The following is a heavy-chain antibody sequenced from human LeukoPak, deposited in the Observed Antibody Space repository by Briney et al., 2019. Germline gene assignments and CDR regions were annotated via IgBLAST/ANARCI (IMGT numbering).Heavy chain of an antibody. CDR3: ARDGARDIVVVPAAAGYLDY. CDR1: GFTFSSYA. J-gene: IGHJ4*02. D-gene: IGHD2-2*01. CDR2: IPYDGSNK. V-gene: IGHV3-30*04. Sequence: GGSLRLSCAASGFTFSSYAMHWVRQAPGKGLEWVAVIPYDGSNKYYADSVKGRFTISRDNSKNTLYLQMNSLRAEDTAVYYCARDGARDIVVVPAAAGYLDYWGQGTLVTVSS.